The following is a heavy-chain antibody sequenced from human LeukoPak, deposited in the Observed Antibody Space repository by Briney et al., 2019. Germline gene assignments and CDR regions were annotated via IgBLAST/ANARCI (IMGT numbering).Heavy chain of an antibody. CDR3: ARGYSYGYVGSYYYYMDV. Sequence: SETLSLTCAVSGGSISSYYWSWIRQPPGKGLEWIGYIYYSGSTNYNPSLKSRVTISVDTSKNQFSLKLSSVTAADTAVYYCARGYSYGYVGSYYYYMDVWGKGTTVTVSS. D-gene: IGHD5-18*01. CDR2: IYYSGST. V-gene: IGHV4-59*01. CDR1: GGSISSYY. J-gene: IGHJ6*03.